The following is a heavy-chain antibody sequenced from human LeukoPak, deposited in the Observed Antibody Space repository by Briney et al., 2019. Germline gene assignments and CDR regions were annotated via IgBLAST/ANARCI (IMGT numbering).Heavy chain of an antibody. D-gene: IGHD7-27*01. CDR3: VRAGELDY. V-gene: IGHV1-2*02. J-gene: IGHJ4*02. CDR2: INPKSGGT. Sequence: ASVKVSCKASGYTFTDYDMNWVRQAPGQGLEWMGWINPKSGGTKYAQKFQGRVTMTRDTSITTAYMELTILSSDDTAVFYCVRAGELDYWGQGTLVTVSS. CDR1: GYTFTDYD.